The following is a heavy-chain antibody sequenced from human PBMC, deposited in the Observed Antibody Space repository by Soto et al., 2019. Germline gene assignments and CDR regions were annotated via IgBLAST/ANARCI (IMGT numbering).Heavy chain of an antibody. CDR1: GFTFSSYA. D-gene: IGHD6-19*01. CDR3: ARDYNSGWSRTGGMDV. CDR2: ISYDGSNK. V-gene: IGHV3-30-3*01. J-gene: IGHJ6*02. Sequence: QVQLVESGGGVVQPGRSLRLSCAASGFTFSSYAMHWVRQAAGKGLEWVAVISYDGSNKYYADSVKGRFTISRDNSKNTLYLQMNSLRAEDTAVYYCARDYNSGWSRTGGMDVWGQGTTVTVSS.